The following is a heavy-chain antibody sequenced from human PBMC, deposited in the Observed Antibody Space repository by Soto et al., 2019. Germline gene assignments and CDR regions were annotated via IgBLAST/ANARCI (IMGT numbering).Heavy chain of an antibody. V-gene: IGHV4-39*01. Sequence: SETLSLTCTVSGGSISSSSYYWGWIRQPPGKGLEWIGSIYYSGSTYYNPSLKSRVTISVDTSKNQFSLKLSSVTAADTAVYYCARYRSWFGEWPSDYWGQGTLVTVSS. CDR1: GGSISSSSYY. CDR3: ARYRSWFGEWPSDY. D-gene: IGHD3-10*01. J-gene: IGHJ4*02. CDR2: IYYSGST.